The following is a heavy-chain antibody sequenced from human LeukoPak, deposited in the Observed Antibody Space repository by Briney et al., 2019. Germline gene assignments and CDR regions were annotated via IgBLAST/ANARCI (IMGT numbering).Heavy chain of an antibody. Sequence: PGGSLRLSCAASGFTFSSYDMHWVRQAPGKGLEWVALISYGGNNKDYADSVRGPFSISRDNSKNTLYLEINSLRAEDTAVYYCAKEIAPYVWGGYPLRALDYWGQGTLVTVSS. CDR3: AKEIAPYVWGGYPLRALDY. CDR2: ISYGGNNK. J-gene: IGHJ4*02. D-gene: IGHD3-16*01. CDR1: GFTFSSYD. V-gene: IGHV3-30*18.